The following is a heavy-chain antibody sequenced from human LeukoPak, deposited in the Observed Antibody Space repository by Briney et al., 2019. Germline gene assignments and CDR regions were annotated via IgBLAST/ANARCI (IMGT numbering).Heavy chain of an antibody. Sequence: GGSLRLSCAASGFTFSGSAMHWVRQASGKGLEWVGRIRSKSNNYATAYSESVKGRFTISRDDSKNMAYLQLNSLKTEDRAVYYCTRPLYSSNCFDPWGQGTLVTVSS. D-gene: IGHD6-13*01. CDR1: GFTFSGSA. J-gene: IGHJ5*02. CDR3: TRPLYSSNCFDP. V-gene: IGHV3-73*01. CDR2: IRSKSNNYAT.